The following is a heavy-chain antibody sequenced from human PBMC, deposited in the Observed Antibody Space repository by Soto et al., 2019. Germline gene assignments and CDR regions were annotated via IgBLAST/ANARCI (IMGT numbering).Heavy chain of an antibody. J-gene: IGHJ5*02. CDR2: IYYSGST. CDR1: GGSISSYY. V-gene: IGHV4-59*01. Sequence: PSETLSLTCTVSGGSISSYYWSWIRQPPGKGLEWTGYIYYSGSTNYNPSLKSRVTISVDTSKNQFSLKLSSVTAADTAVYYCARRYCSSTSCYRWFDPWGQGTLVTVSS. CDR3: ARRYCSSTSCYRWFDP. D-gene: IGHD2-2*01.